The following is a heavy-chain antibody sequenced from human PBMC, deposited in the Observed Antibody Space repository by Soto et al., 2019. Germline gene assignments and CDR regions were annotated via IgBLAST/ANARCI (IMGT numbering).Heavy chain of an antibody. CDR1: GFTFSSYW. Sequence: PGGSLRLSCAASGFTFSSYWMHWVRQAPGKGLVWVSRINSDGSSTNYADFVKGRFTISRDSAKNTLYLQMNSLRVEDTAVYYCSRVGGSTWHWGQGTLVTVSS. D-gene: IGHD1-26*01. CDR2: INSDGSST. V-gene: IGHV3-74*01. CDR3: SRVGGSTWH. J-gene: IGHJ4*02.